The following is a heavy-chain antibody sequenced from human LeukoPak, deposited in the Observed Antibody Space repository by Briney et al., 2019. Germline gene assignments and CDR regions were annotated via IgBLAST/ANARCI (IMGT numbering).Heavy chain of an antibody. CDR1: GDSFISYW. J-gene: IGHJ5*02. Sequence: GESLKISCKASGDSFISYWIAWVRQMPGKGLEWMGIIYLGDSDVRYSPSFQGQVTISADRTVNTAYLQWISLTASDTAMYYCAKTVIGSLSWFDPWGQGTQVTVSS. CDR2: IYLGDSDV. D-gene: IGHD1-26*01. CDR3: AKTVIGSLSWFDP. V-gene: IGHV5-51*01.